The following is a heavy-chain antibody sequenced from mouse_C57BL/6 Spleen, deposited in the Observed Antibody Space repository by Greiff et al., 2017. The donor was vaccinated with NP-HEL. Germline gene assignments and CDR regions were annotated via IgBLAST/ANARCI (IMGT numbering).Heavy chain of an antibody. CDR1: GFTFSSYA. J-gene: IGHJ2*01. Sequence: EVKLMESGEGLVKPGGSLKLSCAASGFTFSSYAMSWVRQTPEKRLEWVAYISSGGDYIYYADTVKGRFTISRDNARNTLYLQMSSLKYQDTAMYYCTRDYFDYWGQGTTLTLSS. V-gene: IGHV5-9-1*02. CDR3: TRDYFDY. CDR2: ISSGGDYI.